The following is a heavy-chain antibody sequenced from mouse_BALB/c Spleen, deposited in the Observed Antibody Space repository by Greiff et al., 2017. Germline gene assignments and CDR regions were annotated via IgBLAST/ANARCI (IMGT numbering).Heavy chain of an antibody. D-gene: IGHD1-1*01. J-gene: IGHJ3*01. Sequence: EVQVVESGGGLVKPGGSRKLSCAASGFTFSSFGMHWVRQAPEKGLEWVAYISSGSSTIYYADTVKGRFTISRDNPKNTLFLQMTSLRSEDTAMYYCARTYGSSSWFAYWGQGTLVTVSA. CDR1: GFTFSSFG. CDR3: ARTYGSSSWFAY. CDR2: ISSGSSTI. V-gene: IGHV5-17*02.